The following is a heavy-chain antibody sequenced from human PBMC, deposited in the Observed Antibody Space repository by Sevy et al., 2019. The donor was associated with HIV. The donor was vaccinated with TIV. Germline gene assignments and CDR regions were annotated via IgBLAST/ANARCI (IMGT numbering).Heavy chain of an antibody. CDR2: ISYEGTET. J-gene: IGHJ4*01. D-gene: IGHD2-2*01. V-gene: IGHV3-30-3*01. CDR1: AFAFSTHA. CDR3: ARDGGNSVKWYPLY. Sequence: GGSLRLSCAASAFAFSTHAMHWVRQAPGKGLEWVAVISYEGTETFYAASVEGRFTISRDNSKNMLSLQINSLRPEDMAVYYCARDGGNSVKWYPLYWGHGTLVTVSS.